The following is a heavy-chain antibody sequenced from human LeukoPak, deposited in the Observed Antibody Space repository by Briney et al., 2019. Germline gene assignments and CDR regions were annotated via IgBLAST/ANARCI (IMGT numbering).Heavy chain of an antibody. CDR2: TNPSGGST. CDR1: GYTFTSYY. Sequence: GASVKVSCKASGYTFTSYYMHWVRQAPGQGLEWMGITNPSGGSTSYAQKFQGRVTMTRDTSTSTVYMELSSLRSEDTAVYYCARDLDSSGRSYGMDVWGKGTTVTVSS. CDR3: ARDLDSSGRSYGMDV. V-gene: IGHV1-46*01. J-gene: IGHJ6*04. D-gene: IGHD6-19*01.